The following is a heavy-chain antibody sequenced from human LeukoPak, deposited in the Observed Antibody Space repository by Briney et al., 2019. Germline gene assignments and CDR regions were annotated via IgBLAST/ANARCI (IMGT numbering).Heavy chain of an antibody. D-gene: IGHD3-10*01. CDR2: ISAYNGNT. J-gene: IGHJ4*02. Sequence: ASXXVSCKASGYTFTSYGISWVRQAPGQGLEWMGWISAYNGNTNYAQKLQGRVTMTTDTSTSTAYMELRSLRSDDTAVYYCARDYGSGSYYTPLDYWGQGTLVTVSS. CDR1: GYTFTSYG. CDR3: ARDYGSGSYYTPLDY. V-gene: IGHV1-18*01.